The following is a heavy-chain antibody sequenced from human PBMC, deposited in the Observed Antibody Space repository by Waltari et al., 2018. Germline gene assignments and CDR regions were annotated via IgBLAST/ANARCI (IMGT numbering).Heavy chain of an antibody. V-gene: IGHV1-24*01. D-gene: IGHD3-3*01. CDR1: GYTLTELS. CDR2: FDPEDGET. CDR3: ATGVTIFGVVRYYFDY. Sequence: QVQLVQSGAEVKKPGSSVKVSCKVSGYTLTELSMHWVRQAPGKGLEWMGGFDPEDGETIYAQKFQGRVTMTEDTSTDTAYMELSSLRSEDTAVYYCATGVTIFGVVRYYFDYWGQGTLVTVSS. J-gene: IGHJ4*02.